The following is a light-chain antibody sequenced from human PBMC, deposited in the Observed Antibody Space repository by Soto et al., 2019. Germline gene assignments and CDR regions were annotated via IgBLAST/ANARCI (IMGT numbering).Light chain of an antibody. V-gene: IGKV3-15*01. CDR1: QSVSSN. J-gene: IGKJ1*01. CDR3: QQYNYLPRT. Sequence: EIVMPQSPATLSVSPRESATLSCRASQSVSSNLAWYQQKPGQAPRLLIYGASTRATGIQARFSGRGSGTEFPLTIRRLQSEDFGVDYCQQYNYLPRTFGEGTKVEIK. CDR2: GAS.